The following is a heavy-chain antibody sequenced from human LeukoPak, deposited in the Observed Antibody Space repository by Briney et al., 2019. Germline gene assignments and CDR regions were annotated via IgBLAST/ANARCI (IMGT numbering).Heavy chain of an antibody. V-gene: IGHV1-24*01. D-gene: IGHD1-26*01. CDR3: ATVILIGGSYLDAFDI. CDR1: GYTLTELS. J-gene: IGHJ3*02. CDR2: FDPEDGET. Sequence: GASVKVSCTVSGYTLTELSMHWVRQAPGKGLEWMGGFDPEDGETIYAQKFQGRVTMTEDTSTDTAYMELSSLRSEDTAVYYCATVILIGGSYLDAFDIWGQGTMVTVSS.